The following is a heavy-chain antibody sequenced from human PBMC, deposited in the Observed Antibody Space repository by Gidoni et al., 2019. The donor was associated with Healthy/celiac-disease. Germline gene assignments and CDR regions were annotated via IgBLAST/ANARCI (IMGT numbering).Heavy chain of an antibody. J-gene: IGHJ6*02. CDR2: ISYDVSNK. V-gene: IGHV3-30*18. Sequence: QVQLVESGGGVVQPGRSLRVSCAASGCTCSSYGMHWVRQAPGKGLEWVAVISYDVSNKYYADSVKGRFTISRDNSKNTLYLQMNSLRAEDTAVYYCAKVARIVADDYYYGMDVWGQGTTVTVSS. D-gene: IGHD5-12*01. CDR1: GCTCSSYG. CDR3: AKVARIVADDYYYGMDV.